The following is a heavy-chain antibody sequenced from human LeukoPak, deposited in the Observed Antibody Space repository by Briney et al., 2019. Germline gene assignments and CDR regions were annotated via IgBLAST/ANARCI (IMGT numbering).Heavy chain of an antibody. CDR1: GFTFSSYA. CDR3: AKDWFSTDYYYYGMDV. V-gene: IGHV3-64*04. D-gene: IGHD3-10*01. J-gene: IGHJ6*02. CDR2: ISSNGGST. Sequence: GGSLRLSCSASGFTFSSYAMHWVRQAPGKGLEYVSAISSNGGSTYYAGSVKGRFTISRDNSKNTLYLQMNSLRAEDTAVYYCAKDWFSTDYYYYGMDVWDQGTTVTVSS.